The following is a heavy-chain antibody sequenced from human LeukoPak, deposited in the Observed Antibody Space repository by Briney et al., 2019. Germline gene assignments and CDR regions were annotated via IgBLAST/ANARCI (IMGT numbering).Heavy chain of an antibody. CDR3: ARADYCSGGSCRGLGGYFFDY. J-gene: IGHJ4*02. CDR1: AYTFTDYY. V-gene: IGHV1-2*02. D-gene: IGHD2-15*01. CDR2: INPSSGRT. Sequence: GASVKVSCKTSAYTFTDYYIHWVRQAPGQGLEWMGWINPSSGRTNYAQEFQGRVTMTRDTSFRTAYMELSSLRSDDTAVYYCARADYCSGGSCRGLGGYFFDYWGQGALLTVSS.